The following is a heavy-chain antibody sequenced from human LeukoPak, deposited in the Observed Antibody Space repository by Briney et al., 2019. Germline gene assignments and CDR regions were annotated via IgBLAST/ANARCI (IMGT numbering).Heavy chain of an antibody. CDR1: VYTFTGYV. Sequence: GASVKVSCKASVYTFTGYVISWVRQAPGQGLEGMGWSSAYNGNKNNAQKLQGRVTMTTDTSTSTAYTELRSLRSDDTAVYYCARGKRGYSYGRYYYYGMDVWGQGTTVTVSS. CDR2: SSAYNGNK. CDR3: ARGKRGYSYGRYYYYGMDV. D-gene: IGHD5-18*01. V-gene: IGHV1-18*01. J-gene: IGHJ6*02.